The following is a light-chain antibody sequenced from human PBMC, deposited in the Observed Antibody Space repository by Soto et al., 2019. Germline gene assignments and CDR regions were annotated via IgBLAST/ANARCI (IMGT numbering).Light chain of an antibody. V-gene: IGKV1-39*01. CDR3: QQTYSSLAWT. J-gene: IGKJ1*01. CDR1: QRISSS. CDR2: TAT. Sequence: DIQMTQSPSSLYASVGDRVTITCRASQRISSSLNWYQQKPGKAPKVLVYTATSLQSGVPSRFRGSGSETNFTLTISDLQPEDFASYYCQQTYSSLAWTFGQGTKVEIK.